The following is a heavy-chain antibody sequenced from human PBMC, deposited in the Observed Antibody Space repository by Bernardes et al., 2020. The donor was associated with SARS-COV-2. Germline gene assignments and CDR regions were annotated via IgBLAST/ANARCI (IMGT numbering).Heavy chain of an antibody. CDR2: IYYSGST. J-gene: IGHJ4*02. CDR3: ARALWLRGYFDY. D-gene: IGHD5-18*01. Sequence: SETLSLTCTVSGDYTSNYYWSWIRQPPGKGLEWIGYIYYSGSTNYNPSLKSRVTISVDTSKNQFSLKLSSVTAADTAVYYCARALWLRGYFDYWGQGTLVTVSS. V-gene: IGHV4-59*01. CDR1: GDYTSNYY.